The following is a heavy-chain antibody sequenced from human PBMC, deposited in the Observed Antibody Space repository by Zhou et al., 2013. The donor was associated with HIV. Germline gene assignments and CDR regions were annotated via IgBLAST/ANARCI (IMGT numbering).Heavy chain of an antibody. D-gene: IGHD3-22*01. CDR3: ARILLTYYSESSGYYFDY. Sequence: QVQLVQSGAEVKKPGSSVKVSCKTSGAPFSSFAFNWMRQAPGQGLEWVGGIIPIFGTANYAQNFQGRVTITADESTSTAYMELSSLRSEDTAVYYCARILLTYYSESSGYYFDYWGQGTLVTVSS. CDR1: GAPFSSFA. J-gene: IGHJ4*02. CDR2: IIPIFGTA. V-gene: IGHV1-69*12.